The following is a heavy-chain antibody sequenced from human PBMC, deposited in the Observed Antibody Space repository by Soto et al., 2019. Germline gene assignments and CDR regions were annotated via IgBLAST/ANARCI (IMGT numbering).Heavy chain of an antibody. CDR2: IFYSGST. J-gene: IGHJ5*02. CDR1: GGSISSGDYY. D-gene: IGHD3-22*01. Sequence: PSETLSLTCTVSGGSISSGDYYWSWIRQPPGKGLEWIGYIFYSGSTYYNPSLKSRVTISVDTSKNQFSLKLSSVTAADTAVYYCARHSTGYYYSWFDPWGQGTLVTVSS. V-gene: IGHV4-30-4*01. CDR3: ARHSTGYYYSWFDP.